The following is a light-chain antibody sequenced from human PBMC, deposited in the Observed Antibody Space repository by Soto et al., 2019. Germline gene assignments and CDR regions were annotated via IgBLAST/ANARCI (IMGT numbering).Light chain of an antibody. V-gene: IGKV3-15*01. CDR3: QPYNNWPLT. Sequence: MTQSPSTLSASVGDRVTITCRASQGIGDTLAWYQHKPGQTPRLLIYDTSTGATGVPTRFSGSRSGAEFTLTINSLQSEDFAVYYCQPYNNWPLTFGGGTKVDIK. CDR2: DTS. CDR1: QGIGDT. J-gene: IGKJ4*01.